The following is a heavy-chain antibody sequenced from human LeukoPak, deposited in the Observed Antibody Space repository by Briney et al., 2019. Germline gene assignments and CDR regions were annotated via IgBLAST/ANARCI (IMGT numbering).Heavy chain of an antibody. J-gene: IGHJ4*02. V-gene: IGHV3-48*04. D-gene: IGHD6-13*01. Sequence: PGGPLRLSCAASGFTFSSYSMNWVRQAPGKGLEWVSYISSSSSTIYYADSVKGRFTISRDNAKNSLYLQMNSLRAEDTAVYYCARIAAAGMAGDFDYWGQGTLVTVSS. CDR3: ARIAAAGMAGDFDY. CDR2: ISSSSSTI. CDR1: GFTFSSYS.